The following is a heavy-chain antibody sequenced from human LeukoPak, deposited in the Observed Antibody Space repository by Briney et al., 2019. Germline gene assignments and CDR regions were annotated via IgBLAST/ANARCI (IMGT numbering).Heavy chain of an antibody. CDR1: GGSISSSNW. Sequence: PSGTLSLTCAVSGGSISSSNWWSWVRQPPGKGLEWIGEIYHSGSTNYNPSLKSRVTISVDTSKNQFSLKLSSVTAADTAVYYCARSGYSSGYHLYWGQGTLVTVSS. V-gene: IGHV4-4*02. CDR2: IYHSGST. D-gene: IGHD6-19*01. CDR3: ARSGYSSGYHLY. J-gene: IGHJ4*02.